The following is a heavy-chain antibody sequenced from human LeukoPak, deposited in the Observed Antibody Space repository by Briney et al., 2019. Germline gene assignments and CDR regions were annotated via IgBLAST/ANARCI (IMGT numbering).Heavy chain of an antibody. Sequence: SQTLSLTCDVSGGSISSGLYSWSWIRQPLGKGLEWIGYIYHTGSTYYNPSLKSRVTISVGTSKNQFSLRLSSVTAADTAVYYCARLQYCGGWGCCWFDRWGQGALVTASS. J-gene: IGHJ5*02. CDR3: ARLQYCGGWGCCWFDR. CDR2: IYHTGST. V-gene: IGHV4-30-2*01. D-gene: IGHD2-21*01. CDR1: GGSISSGLYS.